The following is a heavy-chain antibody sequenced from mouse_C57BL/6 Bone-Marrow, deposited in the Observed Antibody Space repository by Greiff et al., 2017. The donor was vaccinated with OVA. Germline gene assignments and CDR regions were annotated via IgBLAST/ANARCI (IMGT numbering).Heavy chain of an antibody. D-gene: IGHD1-1*01. V-gene: IGHV5-9*01. CDR1: GFPFSSSS. CDR3: ATGDSPIITTVVGHWYFDV. Sequence: EVTLVESGGGLLKPVWSLTLSCAASGFPFSSSSLSLFRHTPVPFLSWVATISGGGGNTYYPDSVKGRFTISRDNAKNTLYRQMSSLRSEDTALYYCATGDSPIITTVVGHWYFDVWGTGTTVTVSS. J-gene: IGHJ1*03. CDR2: ISGGGGNT.